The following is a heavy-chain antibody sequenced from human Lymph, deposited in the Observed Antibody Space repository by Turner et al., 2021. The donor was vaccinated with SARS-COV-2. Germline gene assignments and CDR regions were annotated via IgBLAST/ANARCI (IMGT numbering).Heavy chain of an antibody. Sequence: EVQLVESGGGLIQPGGSLTLAFAASGITVSSNYMSWVRQAAGKGLEWISVIYSGGSRYYADSVKGRFTISRDKTKNTLYFQMNSLRAEDTAVYYCARDLMEVGGMDVWGQGTTVTVSS. CDR1: GITVSSNY. D-gene: IGHD3-3*01. CDR3: ARDLMEVGGMDV. J-gene: IGHJ6*02. CDR2: IYSGGSR. V-gene: IGHV3-53*01.